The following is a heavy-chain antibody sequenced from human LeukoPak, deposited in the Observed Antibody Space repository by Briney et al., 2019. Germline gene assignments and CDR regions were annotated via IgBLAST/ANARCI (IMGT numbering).Heavy chain of an antibody. J-gene: IGHJ4*02. CDR2: TYYSGST. D-gene: IGHD3-10*01. CDR3: AKDRGRG. CDR1: GGSISSGTYY. Sequence: SETLSLTCTVSGGSISSGTYYWGWIRQPPGKGLEWIGSTYYSGSTYYNPSLKSRVTISMDTSKNQFSLKVSSVTAADTAVYYCAKDRGRGWGQGTLVTVSS. V-gene: IGHV4-39*07.